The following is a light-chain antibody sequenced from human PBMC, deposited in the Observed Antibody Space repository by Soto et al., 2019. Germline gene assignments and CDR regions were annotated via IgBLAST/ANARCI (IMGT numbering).Light chain of an antibody. CDR3: QQLNSFPIP. Sequence: IQLTQSPSSLSASVGDRVTISCRASQGIANFLAWYQQKPGKAPKLLICGASTLQSGVPSRFSGSGSGTDFTLTVSSVQPEDFATYYCQQLNSFPIPFGPGTKVDIK. V-gene: IGKV1-9*01. CDR1: QGIANF. CDR2: GAS. J-gene: IGKJ3*01.